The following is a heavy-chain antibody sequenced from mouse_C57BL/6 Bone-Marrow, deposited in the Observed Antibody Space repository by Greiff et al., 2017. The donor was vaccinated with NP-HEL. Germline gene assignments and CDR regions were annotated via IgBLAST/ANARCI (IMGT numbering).Heavy chain of an antibody. D-gene: IGHD2-4*01. CDR3: ARMCYDYAVRSYYAMDY. CDR2: IWWDDDK. J-gene: IGHJ4*01. V-gene: IGHV8-8*01. CDR1: GFSLSTFGMG. Sequence: QVTLKVSGPGILQPSQTLSLTCSFSGFSLSTFGMGVGWIRQPSGKGLEWLAHIWWDDDKYYNPALKSRLTISKDTSKNQVFLKIANVETADTATYYCARMCYDYAVRSYYAMDYWGQGTSVTVSS.